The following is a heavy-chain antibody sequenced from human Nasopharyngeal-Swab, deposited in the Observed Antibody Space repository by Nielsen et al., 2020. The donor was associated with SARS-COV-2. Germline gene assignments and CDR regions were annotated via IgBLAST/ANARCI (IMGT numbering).Heavy chain of an antibody. CDR3: ARGGSYHNWFDP. V-gene: IGHV4-39*07. J-gene: IGHJ5*02. Sequence: SETLSLTCTVSGGSISSSSYYWSWIRQPPGKGLEWIGEINHSGSTNYNPSLKSRVTISVDTSKNQFSLKLSSVTAADTAVYYCARGGSYHNWFDPWGQGTLVTVSS. D-gene: IGHD2-15*01. CDR1: GGSISSSSYY. CDR2: INHSGST.